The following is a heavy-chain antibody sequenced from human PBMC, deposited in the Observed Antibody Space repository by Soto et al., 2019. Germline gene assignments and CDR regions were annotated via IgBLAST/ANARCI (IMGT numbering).Heavy chain of an antibody. CDR1: GYTFTSYD. D-gene: IGHD4-17*01. CDR3: ARGRATVTDLSDDYYGMDV. CDR2: MNPNSGNT. V-gene: IGHV1-8*01. Sequence: QVQLVQSGAEVKKPGASVKVSCKASGYTFTSYDINWVRQATGQGLEWMGWMNPNSGNTGYAQKCQGRVTMTMNTSKSTAYMELSSLRSEDTAVYYCARGRATVTDLSDDYYGMDVWGKVTTVTVAS. J-gene: IGHJ6*04.